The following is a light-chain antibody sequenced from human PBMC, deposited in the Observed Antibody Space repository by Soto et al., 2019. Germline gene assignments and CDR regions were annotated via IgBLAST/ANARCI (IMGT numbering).Light chain of an antibody. Sequence: DLQMTPSPSSVSASVGDRVTITCRASQAISTWLAWYQQNPGKAPKLLIYSASNLQSGVPSRFSGSGSGTDFTLTISSLQPEDFATYYCQQANSFPRTFGQGTKVEIK. CDR1: QAISTW. CDR3: QQANSFPRT. J-gene: IGKJ1*01. CDR2: SAS. V-gene: IGKV1D-12*01.